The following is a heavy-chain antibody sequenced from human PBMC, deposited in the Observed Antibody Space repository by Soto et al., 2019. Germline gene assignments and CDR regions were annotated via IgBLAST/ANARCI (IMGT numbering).Heavy chain of an antibody. D-gene: IGHD5-18*01. J-gene: IGHJ4*02. V-gene: IGHV4-4*02. CDR1: GGSISSSNW. CDR3: ARDIRGYSRAFDY. Sequence: SETLSLTCAVSGGSISSSNWWSWVRQPPGKGLEWIGEIYHSGSTNYNPSLKSRVTISLDTSSNQFSLELTSVTAADTAIYYCARDIRGYSRAFDYWGQGTLVTVSS. CDR2: IYHSGST.